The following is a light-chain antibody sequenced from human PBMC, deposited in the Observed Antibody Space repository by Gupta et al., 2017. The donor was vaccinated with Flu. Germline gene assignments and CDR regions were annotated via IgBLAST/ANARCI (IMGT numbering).Light chain of an antibody. CDR2: SAS. V-gene: IGKV1-39*01. CDR3: QQSFKTPPRT. J-gene: IGKJ1*01. Sequence: DILMTQSPSFLSASIGDRVTISCRASQNIAIYLNWYQQKPGKAPKLLIYSASTLQSRAPSRFSGSGSGTDFTLTISSLQAEDFATDYCQQSFKTPPRTFGQGTKVEMK. CDR1: QNIAIY.